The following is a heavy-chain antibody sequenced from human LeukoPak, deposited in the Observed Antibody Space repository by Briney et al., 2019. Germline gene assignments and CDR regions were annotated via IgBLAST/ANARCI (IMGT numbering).Heavy chain of an antibody. J-gene: IGHJ3*02. CDR2: INHSGST. CDR1: GGSFSGYY. CDR3: ARDLYSYGTIDI. V-gene: IGHV4-34*01. D-gene: IGHD5-18*01. Sequence: PSETLSLTCAVYGGSFSGYYWSWIRQPPGKGLEWIGEINHSGSTNYNPSLKSRVTISVDTSKNQFSLKLSFVTAADTAVYYCARDLYSYGTIDIWGQGTMVTVSS.